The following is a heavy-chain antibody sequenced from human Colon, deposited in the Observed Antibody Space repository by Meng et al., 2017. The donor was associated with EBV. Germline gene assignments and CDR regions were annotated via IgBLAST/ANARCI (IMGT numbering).Heavy chain of an antibody. V-gene: IGHV4-61*01. D-gene: IGHD3-10*01. J-gene: IGHJ5*02. CDR1: GASVATGRYY. CDR3: ARVSGRSFDP. CDR2: IYYIGGT. Sequence: QVQLQESGPGLVQPSETLSLTCTVSGASVATGRYYWSWIRQPPGKGLEWIAYIYYIGGTNYNPSLKSRLTISLDTSKNQFSLSLRSVTAADTAVYYCARVSGRSFDPWGQGTLVTVSS.